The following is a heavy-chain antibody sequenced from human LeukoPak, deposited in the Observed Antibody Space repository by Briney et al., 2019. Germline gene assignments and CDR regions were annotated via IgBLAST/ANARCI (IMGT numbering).Heavy chain of an antibody. CDR1: GGSFSGYY. J-gene: IGHJ5*02. Sequence: SETLSLTCAVYGGSFSGYYWSWIRQPPGKGLEWIGEINHSGSTNYNPSLKSQVTISVDTSKNQFSLKLSSVTAADTAVYYCASLYYYDSSGYPRPWGQGTLVTVSS. CDR2: INHSGST. CDR3: ASLYYYDSSGYPRP. V-gene: IGHV4-34*01. D-gene: IGHD3-22*01.